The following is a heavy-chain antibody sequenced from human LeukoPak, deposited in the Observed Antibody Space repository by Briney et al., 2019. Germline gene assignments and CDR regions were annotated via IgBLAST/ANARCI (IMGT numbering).Heavy chain of an antibody. CDR2: ISYDGSNK. Sequence: PGGSLRLSCAASGFTFSSYAMSWVRQAPGKGLEWVAVISYDGSNKYYADSVKGRFTISRDNSKNTLYLQMNNLRAEDTAVYYCARVPQDESPFRQLIQRNWYFDLWGRGTLVTVSS. J-gene: IGHJ2*01. CDR1: GFTFSSYA. D-gene: IGHD1/OR15-1a*01. V-gene: IGHV3-30-3*01. CDR3: ARVPQDESPFRQLIQRNWYFDL.